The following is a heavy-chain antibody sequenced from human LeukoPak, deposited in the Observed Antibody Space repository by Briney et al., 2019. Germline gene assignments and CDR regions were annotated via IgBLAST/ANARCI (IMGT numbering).Heavy chain of an antibody. Sequence: GGSLRLSCAASGFTFSSYAMHWVRQAPGKGLEWVAVISYDGSNKYYADSVKGRFTTSRDNSKNTLYLQMNSLRAEDTAVYYCAKLGGTTTHDYWGQGTLVTVSS. V-gene: IGHV3-30*18. CDR1: GFTFSSYA. CDR2: ISYDGSNK. CDR3: AKLGGTTTHDY. J-gene: IGHJ4*02. D-gene: IGHD1-26*01.